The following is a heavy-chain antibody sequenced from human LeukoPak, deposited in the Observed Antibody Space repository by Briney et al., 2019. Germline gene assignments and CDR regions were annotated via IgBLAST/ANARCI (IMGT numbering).Heavy chain of an antibody. CDR2: IYYSGST. D-gene: IGHD6-13*01. CDR1: GGSISYYY. J-gene: IGHJ4*02. Sequence: SETLSLTCTVSGGSISYYYWSWIRQPPGKGLEWIGYIYYSGSTNYNPSLKSRVTISVDTSKNQFSLKVRSVTAADTAVYYCAGVEFDGIAAAGSLDYWGQGILVTVSS. V-gene: IGHV4-59*01. CDR3: AGVEFDGIAAAGSLDY.